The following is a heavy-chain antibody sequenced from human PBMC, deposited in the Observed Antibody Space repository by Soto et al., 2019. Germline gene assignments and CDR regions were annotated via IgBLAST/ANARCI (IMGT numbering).Heavy chain of an antibody. Sequence: SLRLSCTVSGFAFNNYGINWVRQAPGKGLEWVSSISKSDYTYYSDSVKGRFTISRDNAKNSVSLQMNNLRAEDTAVYYCAREDSIIIPAVADVWGQGTQVTVSS. CDR3: AREDSIIIPAVADV. V-gene: IGHV3-21*04. J-gene: IGHJ4*02. CDR2: ISKSDYT. D-gene: IGHD3-10*01. CDR1: GFAFNNYG.